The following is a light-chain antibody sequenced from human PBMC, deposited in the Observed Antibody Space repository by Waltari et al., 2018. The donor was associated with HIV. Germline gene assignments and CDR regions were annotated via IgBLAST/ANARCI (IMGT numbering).Light chain of an antibody. CDR3: SYTGTNSLH. Sequence: QSALTQPASVSGSPGQSITISCTGASSDVGCYDCISWYQQHPGKAPRLIIYEVTNRPSGVSNLFVGSKSANTASLTISGLQADDEADYYCSYTGTNSLHFGGGTKVTVL. CDR1: SSDVGCYDC. V-gene: IGLV2-14*01. CDR2: EVT. J-gene: IGLJ2*01.